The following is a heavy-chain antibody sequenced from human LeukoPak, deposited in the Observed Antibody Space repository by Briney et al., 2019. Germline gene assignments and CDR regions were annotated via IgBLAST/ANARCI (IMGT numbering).Heavy chain of an antibody. V-gene: IGHV1-8*01. D-gene: IGHD6-13*01. J-gene: IGHJ5*02. CDR3: PKCEYSSNWHNWFDP. CDR1: GYTFSSYD. CDR2: MNPNSGNT. Sequence: GASLKVSCKASGYTFSSYDINWVRQATGQGLEWMGWMNPNSGNTGYAQKFQDRVTMTRNTSISTAYMELSSLRSEDTAVYYWPKCEYSSNWHNWFDPWGQGTLFTVSS.